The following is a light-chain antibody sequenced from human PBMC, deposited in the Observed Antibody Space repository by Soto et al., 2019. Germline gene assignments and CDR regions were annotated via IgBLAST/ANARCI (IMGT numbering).Light chain of an antibody. CDR2: DVA. Sequence: QSVLTQPASVSGSPGQSITISCTGTSSDVGAYNFGSWYQHYPDKAPKVVIYDVANRPSGVSYRFSASKSGNTASLTISGLQAEDEADYYCMSFTSSNTYVFGTGTKVTVL. J-gene: IGLJ1*01. CDR3: MSFTSSNTYV. CDR1: SSDVGAYNF. V-gene: IGLV2-14*03.